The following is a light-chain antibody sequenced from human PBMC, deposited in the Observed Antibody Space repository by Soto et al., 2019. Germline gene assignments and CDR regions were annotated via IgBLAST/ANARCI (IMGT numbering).Light chain of an antibody. CDR3: SSYTTNSPPVV. CDR2: EVT. CDR1: SGDIGGYNY. V-gene: IGLV2-14*01. J-gene: IGLJ2*01. Sequence: QSALTQPASVSGSPVQSITISCTGTSGDIGGYNYVSWYQQHPGKAPKLLISEVTNRPSGVSNRFSGSKSGNTASLTISGLQAEDEADSYCSSYTTNSPPVVFCGGTKLTVL.